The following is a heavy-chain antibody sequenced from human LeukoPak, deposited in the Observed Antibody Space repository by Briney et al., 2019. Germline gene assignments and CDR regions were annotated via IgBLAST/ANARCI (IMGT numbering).Heavy chain of an antibody. V-gene: IGHV3-30-3*01. CDR3: ARDSGSGWFFDY. D-gene: IGHD6-19*01. CDR2: ISYDGSKK. J-gene: IGHJ4*02. CDR1: GFIFSSYA. Sequence: GMSLRLSCAASGFIFSSYAMHWVRQAPGKGLEWVAVISYDGSKKFYGDSVKGRFTISRDNSNNPLYLQMNSLRAEDTALYYCARDSGSGWFFDYWGQGTLVTVSS.